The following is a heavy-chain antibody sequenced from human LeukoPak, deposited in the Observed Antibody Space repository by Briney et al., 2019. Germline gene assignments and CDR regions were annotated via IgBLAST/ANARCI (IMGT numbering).Heavy chain of an antibody. V-gene: IGHV3-33*01. CDR2: IWYDGSNK. J-gene: IGHJ4*02. D-gene: IGHD3-10*01. CDR3: ARETKRMVRGVIMRIFDY. CDR1: GFTFSSYG. Sequence: PGRSLRLSCAASGFTFSSYGMHWVRQAPGKGLEWVAVIWYDGSNKYYADSVKGRFTISGDNSKNTLYLQMNSLRAEDTAVYYCARETKRMVRGVIMRIFDYWGQGTLVTVSS.